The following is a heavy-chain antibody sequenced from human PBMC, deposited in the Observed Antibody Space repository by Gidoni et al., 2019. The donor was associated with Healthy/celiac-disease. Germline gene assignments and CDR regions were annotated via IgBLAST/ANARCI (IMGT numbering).Heavy chain of an antibody. Sequence: EVQLVWSGGGLVQPGGSLRLSCAASGFTFSSYDMHWVRQATGKGLEWVSAIGTAGDTYEPGSVKGRFTISRENAKNSLYLQMNSLRAGDTAVYYCARKDYDDAFDIWGQGTMVTVSS. J-gene: IGHJ3*02. CDR1: GFTFSSYD. V-gene: IGHV3-13*01. D-gene: IGHD4-17*01. CDR3: ARKDYDDAFDI. CDR2: IGTAGDT.